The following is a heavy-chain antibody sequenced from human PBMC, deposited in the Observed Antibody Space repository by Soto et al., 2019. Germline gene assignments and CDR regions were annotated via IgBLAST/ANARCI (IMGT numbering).Heavy chain of an antibody. Sequence: GGSLRLSCAASGFTFDDYAMHWVRQAPGKGLEWVSGISWDSGSIGYADSVKGRFTISRDNAKNSLYLQMNSLRAEDTALYYCSGYCYRAWAPFACWGQGTLDTVSS. CDR2: ISWDSGSI. V-gene: IGHV3-9*01. D-gene: IGHD2-15*01. J-gene: IGHJ4*02. CDR3: SGYCYRAWAPFAC. CDR1: GFTFDDYA.